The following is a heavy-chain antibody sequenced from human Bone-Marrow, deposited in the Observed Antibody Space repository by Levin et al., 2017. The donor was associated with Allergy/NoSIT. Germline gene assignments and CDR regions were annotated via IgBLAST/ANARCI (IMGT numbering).Heavy chain of an antibody. CDR1: GFTFSNAW. Sequence: PGGSLRLSCVASGFTFSNAWMNWVRQTPGKGLEWVSLIRSKADGGATDYTAPVKGRFTISRDDSENTVFLQMNNVNTEDTAVYYCTADPPGHSSGIDYWGQGTLVAVSS. V-gene: IGHV3-15*07. CDR2: IRSKADGGAT. D-gene: IGHD6-19*01. J-gene: IGHJ4*02. CDR3: TADPPGHSSGIDY.